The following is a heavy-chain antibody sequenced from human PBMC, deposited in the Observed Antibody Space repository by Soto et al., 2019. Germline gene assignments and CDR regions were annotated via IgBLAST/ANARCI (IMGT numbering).Heavy chain of an antibody. CDR2: LSASGGTT. J-gene: IGHJ3*02. CDR3: AKDRSSGTPDAFDI. Sequence: GGSLRLCCASSGLTFISYARTLVRQATGKGLEWVSVLSASGGTTYYADSVKGRFTISRDNSKNTLYLQMNSLRAEDTAVYYCAKDRSSGTPDAFDIWGQGTMVTVSS. D-gene: IGHD3-10*01. V-gene: IGHV3-23*01. CDR1: GLTFISYA.